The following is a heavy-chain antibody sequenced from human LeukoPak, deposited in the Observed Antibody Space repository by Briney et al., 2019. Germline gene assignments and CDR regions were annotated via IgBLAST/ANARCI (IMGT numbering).Heavy chain of an antibody. D-gene: IGHD3-3*01. J-gene: IGHJ5*02. Sequence: SETLSLTCAVYGGSFSGYYWSWIRQPPGKGLEWIGEINHSGSTNYNPSLKSRVTISVDTSKNQFSLKLTSVTAADTAVYYCARLGRTYYDFWSGPWGQGNLVTVSS. CDR2: INHSGST. CDR1: GGSFSGYY. V-gene: IGHV4-34*01. CDR3: ARLGRTYYDFWSGP.